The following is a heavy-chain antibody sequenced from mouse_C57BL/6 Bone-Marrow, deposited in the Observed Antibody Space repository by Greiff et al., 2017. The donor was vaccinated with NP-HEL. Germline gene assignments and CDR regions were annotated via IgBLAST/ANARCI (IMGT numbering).Heavy chain of an antibody. J-gene: IGHJ1*03. D-gene: IGHD1-1*01. CDR2: IYPRSGNT. Sequence: QVQLQQSGAELARPGASVKLSCKASGYTFTSYGISWVKQRTGPGLEWIGEIYPRSGNTYYNEKFKGKATLTADKSSSTAYMELRSLTSEDSAVYFCARMRYYGSSHWYFDVWGTGTTVTVSS. V-gene: IGHV1-81*01. CDR3: ARMRYYGSSHWYFDV. CDR1: GYTFTSYG.